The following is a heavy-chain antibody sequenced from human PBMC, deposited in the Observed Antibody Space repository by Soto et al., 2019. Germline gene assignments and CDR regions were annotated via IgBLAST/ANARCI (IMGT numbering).Heavy chain of an antibody. CDR3: ARDPVCSSTSCLEYYFDY. D-gene: IGHD2-2*01. J-gene: IGHJ4*02. V-gene: IGHV3-74*01. CDR2: INSDGSST. CDR1: GFTFSSYW. Sequence: SLRLSCAASGFTFSSYWMHWVRQAPGKGLVWVSRINSDGSSTSYADSVKGRFTISRDNAKNTLYLQMNSLRAEDTAVYYCARDPVCSSTSCLEYYFDYWGQGTLVTVPS.